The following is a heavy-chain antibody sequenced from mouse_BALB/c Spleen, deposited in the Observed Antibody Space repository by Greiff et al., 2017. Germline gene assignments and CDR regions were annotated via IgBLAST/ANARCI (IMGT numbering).Heavy chain of an antibody. CDR2: ISNGGGST. CDR3: ARHGLTGTFAY. Sequence: EVKLVESGGGLVQPGGSLKLSCAASGFTFSSYTMSWVRQTPEKRLEWVAYISNGGGSTYYPDTVKGRFTISRDNAKNTLYLQMSSLKSEDTAMYYCARHGLTGTFAYWGQGTLVTVSA. CDR1: GFTFSSYT. J-gene: IGHJ3*01. V-gene: IGHV5-12-2*01. D-gene: IGHD4-1*01.